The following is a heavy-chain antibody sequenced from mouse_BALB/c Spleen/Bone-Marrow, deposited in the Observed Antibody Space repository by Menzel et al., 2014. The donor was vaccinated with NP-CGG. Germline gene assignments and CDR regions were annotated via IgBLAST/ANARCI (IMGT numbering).Heavy chain of an antibody. CDR1: GYTFTSYW. V-gene: IGHV1-69*02. D-gene: IGHD3-1*01. CDR2: IDPSDSYT. Sequence: QVQLQQSGAELVKPGASVKPSCKASGYTFTSYWMHWVKQRPGQGLEWIGEIDPSDSYTNYNQKFKGKAPLTVDKSSSTAHMQLSSLTSEDSAVYYCATARATSYAMDYWGQGTSVTVSS. CDR3: ATARATSYAMDY. J-gene: IGHJ4*01.